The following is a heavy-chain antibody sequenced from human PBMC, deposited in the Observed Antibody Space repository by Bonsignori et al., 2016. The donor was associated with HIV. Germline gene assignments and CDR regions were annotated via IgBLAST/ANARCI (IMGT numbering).Heavy chain of an antibody. V-gene: IGHV3-48*03. Sequence: WIRQPPGKGLEWVSYISSSGSTIYYADSVKGRFTISRDNAKNSLYLQMNSLRAEDTAVYYCARDLRSKPYHFDYWGQGTLVTVSS. CDR3: ARDLRSKPYHFDY. D-gene: IGHD1-14*01. CDR2: ISSSGSTI. J-gene: IGHJ4*02.